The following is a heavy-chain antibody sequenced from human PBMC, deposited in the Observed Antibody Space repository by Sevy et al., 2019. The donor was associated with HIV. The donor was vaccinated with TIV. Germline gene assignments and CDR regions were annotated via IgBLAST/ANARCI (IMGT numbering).Heavy chain of an antibody. CDR3: AREKLEYYDILTGYTPDYYYYGMDV. D-gene: IGHD3-9*01. CDR2: IIPILGIA. J-gene: IGHJ6*02. Sequence: ASVKVSCKASGGTFSSYAISWVRQAPGQGLEWMGRIIPILGIANYARKFQGRVTITADKSTSTAYMELSSLSSEDTAVYYCAREKLEYYDILTGYTPDYYYYGMDVWGQGTTVTVSS. V-gene: IGHV1-69*04. CDR1: GGTFSSYA.